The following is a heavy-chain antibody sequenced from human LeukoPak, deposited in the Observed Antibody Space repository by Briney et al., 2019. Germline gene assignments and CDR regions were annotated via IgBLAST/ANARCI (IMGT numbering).Heavy chain of an antibody. Sequence: SETLSLTCAVYGGSFSGYYWSWLRQPPGKGLEWIGEINHSGSTNYNPSLKSRVTISVDTSKNQFSLKLSSVTAADTAVYYCARRAVVVPAAMYFDYWGQGTLVTVSS. CDR2: INHSGST. J-gene: IGHJ4*02. V-gene: IGHV4-34*01. CDR3: ARRAVVVPAAMYFDY. CDR1: GGSFSGYY. D-gene: IGHD2-2*01.